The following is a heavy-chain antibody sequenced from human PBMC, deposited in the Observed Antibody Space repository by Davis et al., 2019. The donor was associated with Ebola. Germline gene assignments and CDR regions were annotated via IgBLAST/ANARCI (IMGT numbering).Heavy chain of an antibody. J-gene: IGHJ6*02. CDR1: GGTFSSYA. V-gene: IGHV1-69*04. D-gene: IGHD3-10*01. CDR3: ASAGGGHYYYYGMDV. CDR2: IIPILGIA. Sequence: SVKVSCKASGGTFSSYAISWVRQAPGQGLEWMGRIIPILGIANYAQKFQGRVTITADKSTSTAYMELSSLRSEDTAVYYCASAGGGHYYYYGMDVWGQGTTVTVSS.